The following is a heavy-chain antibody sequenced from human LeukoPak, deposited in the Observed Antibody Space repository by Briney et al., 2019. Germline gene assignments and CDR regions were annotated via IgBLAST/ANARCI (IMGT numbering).Heavy chain of an antibody. D-gene: IGHD3-22*01. J-gene: IGHJ4*02. CDR2: INTNTGNP. Sequence: ASVKVSCKASGYTFTTYGMNWVRQAPGQGLEWMGWINTNTGNPTYAQGFTGRFVFSLDTSVSTAYLQISSLKAEDTAVYYCARDYYDSSGSPGRFDYWGQGTLVTVSS. CDR1: GYTFTTYG. CDR3: ARDYYDSSGSPGRFDY. V-gene: IGHV7-4-1*02.